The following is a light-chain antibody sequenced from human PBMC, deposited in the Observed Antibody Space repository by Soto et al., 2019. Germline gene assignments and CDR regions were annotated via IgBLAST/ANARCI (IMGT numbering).Light chain of an antibody. CDR1: QSVSSN. J-gene: IGKJ1*01. Sequence: EVVMTQSPSTLSVSPGEGSTLSCSASQSVSSNLAWYQQKPGQAPRLLIYGASTRATGIPARFSGSGSGTEFTLTISSLQSEDYAVYYCHQYNNWPPWTFGQGTKVDIK. CDR3: HQYNNWPPWT. V-gene: IGKV3-15*01. CDR2: GAS.